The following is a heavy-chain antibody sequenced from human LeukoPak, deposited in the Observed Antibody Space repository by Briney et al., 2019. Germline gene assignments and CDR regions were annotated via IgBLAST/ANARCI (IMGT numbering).Heavy chain of an antibody. CDR2: IYSGGST. CDR3: ARGRYEFSAGRDV. D-gene: IGHD5-12*01. CDR1: GFTVSSNY. J-gene: IGHJ6*02. V-gene: IGHV3-53*01. Sequence: GGSLRLSCTASGFTVSSNYMSWVPQAPGKGLEWVSVIYSGGSTNYADSVRGRFTISRDNSKNTLYLQMNSLRAEDTAVYYCARGRYEFSAGRDVCGQGTTVTVSS.